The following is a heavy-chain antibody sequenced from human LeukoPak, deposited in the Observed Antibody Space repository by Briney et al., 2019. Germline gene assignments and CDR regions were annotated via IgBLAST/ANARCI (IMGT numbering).Heavy chain of an antibody. Sequence: ASVKVSCKAAGEPFFTYAIHWVRQASGQRLEWMGWINAVSGDTKYSQKLQHRVTFTNDTSAGTSASTAYMELSSLRSEDTAVFFWATGQHAFDIWAQGTMVTVSS. D-gene: IGHD7-27*01. J-gene: IGHJ3*02. CDR1: GEPFFTYA. V-gene: IGHV1-3*01. CDR3: ATGQHAFDI. CDR2: INAVSGDT.